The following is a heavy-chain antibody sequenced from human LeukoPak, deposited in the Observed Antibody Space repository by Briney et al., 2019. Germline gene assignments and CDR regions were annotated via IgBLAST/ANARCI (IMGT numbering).Heavy chain of an antibody. CDR1: GYTFTSYG. D-gene: IGHD2-2*01. J-gene: IGHJ4*02. Sequence: ASVKVSCKASGYTFTSYGISWVRQAPGQGLEWMGWISAYNGNTNYAQKLQGRVTMTTDTSTSTAYMELSSLRSEDTAVYYCARASRAGYCSSTSCHDYWGQGTLVTVSS. CDR2: ISAYNGNT. CDR3: ARASRAGYCSSTSCHDY. V-gene: IGHV1-18*01.